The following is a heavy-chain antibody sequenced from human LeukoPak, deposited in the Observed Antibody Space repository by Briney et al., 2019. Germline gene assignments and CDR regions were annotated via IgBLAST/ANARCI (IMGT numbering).Heavy chain of an antibody. D-gene: IGHD3-9*01. J-gene: IGHJ3*02. Sequence: GGSLRLSCAASGFTFSSHWMSWVRQAPGKGLEWVANIKQDGSEKYYVDSVKGGFTISRDNAKNSLYLQMNSLRAEDTAVYYCARGIGPHQILRYFDWLLSQVDAFDIWGQGTMVTVSS. V-gene: IGHV3-7*01. CDR2: IKQDGSEK. CDR3: ARGIGPHQILRYFDWLLSQVDAFDI. CDR1: GFTFSSHW.